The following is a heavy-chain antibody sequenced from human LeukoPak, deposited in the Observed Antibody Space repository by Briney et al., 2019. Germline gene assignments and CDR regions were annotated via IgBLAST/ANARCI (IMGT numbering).Heavy chain of an antibody. J-gene: IGHJ4*02. CDR2: INSDGRTT. Sequence: GGSLRLSCAASGFTFSNYWMHWVRQAPGKGLVWVSRINSDGRTTLYADSVQGRFSVSRDNAKNTLYLQMSRLRAEDTAVYYCTRGLPNFSFFDYWGQGILVTVSS. V-gene: IGHV3-74*01. D-gene: IGHD4/OR15-4a*01. CDR1: GFTFSNYW. CDR3: TRGLPNFSFFDY.